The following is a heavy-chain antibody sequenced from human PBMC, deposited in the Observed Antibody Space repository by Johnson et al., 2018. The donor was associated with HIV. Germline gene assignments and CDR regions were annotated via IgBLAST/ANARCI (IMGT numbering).Heavy chain of an antibody. J-gene: IGHJ3*02. CDR1: GFAFSSYC. CDR3: KKDGQQYYNIWGASPDVFDI. Sequence: QVQLVESGGGVVQPGGSLRLSCAASGFAFSSYCLRWVRQSPGRGLEWVAFIRYDESNKYYADSVKGRFTISRDNSKNTLYLQMNSLRVEDKAVYYCKKDGQQYYNIWGASPDVFDIWGQGTMVSVSS. D-gene: IGHD3-9*01. CDR2: IRYDESNK. V-gene: IGHV3-30*02.